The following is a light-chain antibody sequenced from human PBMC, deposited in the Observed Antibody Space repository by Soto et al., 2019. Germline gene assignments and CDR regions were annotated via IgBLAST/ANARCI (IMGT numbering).Light chain of an antibody. Sequence: DIQMPQSPSTLSASVGDRVTITCRASQSISSWLAWYQQKPGKAPKLLIYKASTLKSGVPSRFSGSGSGTDFTLTISRLEPEDFAVYYCQQYVTSPFTFGPGTKVDIK. V-gene: IGKV1-5*03. CDR3: QQYVTSPFT. CDR2: KAS. J-gene: IGKJ3*01. CDR1: QSISSW.